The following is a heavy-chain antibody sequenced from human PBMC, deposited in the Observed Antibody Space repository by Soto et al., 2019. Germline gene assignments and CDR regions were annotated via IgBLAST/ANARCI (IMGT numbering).Heavy chain of an antibody. CDR3: ARNRRGGGYYFDY. Sequence: EVQLVESGGGVGGPGGSLSLSGTASEFIFEDFVLNWVPQTPKKGLEWVSFVNWGGAQTRYGDSIKGRFTVSRDNSRNSLYLQIDSLRVEHTAFYHCARNRRGGGYYFDYWGQGALVTVSS. D-gene: IGHD3-22*01. CDR2: VNWGGAQT. CDR1: EFIFEDFV. V-gene: IGHV3-20*01. J-gene: IGHJ4*02.